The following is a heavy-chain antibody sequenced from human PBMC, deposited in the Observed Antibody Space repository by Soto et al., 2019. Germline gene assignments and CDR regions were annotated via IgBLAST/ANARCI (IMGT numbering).Heavy chain of an antibody. CDR1: GGTFSSYA. CDR2: IIPIFGTA. CDR3: AREGGLGYSYGYIDY. Sequence: SVQVSCKASGGTFSSYAISWVRQAPGQGLEWMGGIIPIFGTANYAQKFQGRVTITADKSTSTAYMELSSLRSEDTAVYYCAREGGLGYSYGYIDYWGQGTLVTVSS. J-gene: IGHJ4*02. V-gene: IGHV1-69*06. D-gene: IGHD5-18*01.